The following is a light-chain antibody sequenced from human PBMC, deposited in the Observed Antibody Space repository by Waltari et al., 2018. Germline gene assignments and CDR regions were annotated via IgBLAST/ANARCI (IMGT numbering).Light chain of an antibody. CDR1: SSDIGAYNY. V-gene: IGLV2-14*03. CDR3: SSYTSTSTPVV. J-gene: IGLJ2*01. CDR2: DVS. Sequence: QSALTQPASVSGSPGRSITISCTGTSSDIGAYNYVSWYQQHPGKARKLMIYDVSNRPSGVSILFSGSKSGNTAPLTISGLQADDEADYYCSSYTSTSTPVVFGGGTKLTVL.